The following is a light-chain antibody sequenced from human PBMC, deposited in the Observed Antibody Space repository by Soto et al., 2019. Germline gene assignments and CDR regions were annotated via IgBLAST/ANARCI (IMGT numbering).Light chain of an antibody. CDR3: SSFTSNRIYV. V-gene: IGLV2-14*02. CDR2: EGT. CDR1: SSDVGKYKF. Sequence: QSALTQPASVSGSPGQSISISCTGTSSDVGKYKFVSWYQQHPGKAPKFIIYEGTKRPSGISGRFSASKSGLTASLTISGLQPEDEADYYCSSFTSNRIYVFGPGTKVTVL. J-gene: IGLJ1*01.